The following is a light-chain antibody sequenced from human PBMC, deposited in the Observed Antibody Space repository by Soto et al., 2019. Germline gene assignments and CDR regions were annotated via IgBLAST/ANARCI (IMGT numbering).Light chain of an antibody. Sequence: DIQMTQSPSTLSASVGDRVTITCRASQNINSWLAWYQQKPGKAPKLLISKAFTLESGVPSRFSGSGSGTAFTLIISSLQPDDLATYYCQQYDTHPWTFGQGTKVEVK. J-gene: IGKJ1*01. V-gene: IGKV1-5*03. CDR2: KAF. CDR1: QNINSW. CDR3: QQYDTHPWT.